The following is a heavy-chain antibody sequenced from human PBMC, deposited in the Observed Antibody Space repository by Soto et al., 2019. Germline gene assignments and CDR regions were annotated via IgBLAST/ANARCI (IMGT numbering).Heavy chain of an antibody. Sequence: QVQLGQAGAEVKKPGSSVKVSCKASGGTFSSYAISWGRQAPGQGHEWMGGIIPIFGTANYVQKFQGRVTITADESTRTAYMELSRLRSEDTAVYYCARDSPYLYCSSTSCYTDYYYYYGMDVCGQGTTVTVSS. V-gene: IGHV1-69*01. CDR1: GGTFSSYA. D-gene: IGHD2-2*02. CDR2: IIPIFGTA. J-gene: IGHJ6*02. CDR3: ARDSPYLYCSSTSCYTDYYYYYGMDV.